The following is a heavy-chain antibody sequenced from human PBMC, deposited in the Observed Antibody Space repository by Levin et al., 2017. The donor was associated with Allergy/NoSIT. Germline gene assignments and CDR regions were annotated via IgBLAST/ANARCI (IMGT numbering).Heavy chain of an antibody. D-gene: IGHD2-21*01. CDR3: AKGGDMDV. CDR1: GFTFSTYG. CDR2: ITSDGSLK. Sequence: GESLKISCAASGFTFSTYGMHWVRQAPGKGLEWVAIITSDGSLKYYDDSVKGRFSISRDNSKNTLYLQMDSLRPEDTALYYCAKGGDMDVWGQGTTVTVSS. J-gene: IGHJ6*02. V-gene: IGHV3-30*18.